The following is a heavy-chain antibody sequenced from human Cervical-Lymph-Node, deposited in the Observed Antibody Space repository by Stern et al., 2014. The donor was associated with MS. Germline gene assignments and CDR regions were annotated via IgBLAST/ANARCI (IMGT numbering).Heavy chain of an antibody. CDR2: IYPYDSDT. CDR1: GYSFTIYY. Sequence: VQLVESGAEVKKPGESLKISCKLSGYSFTIYYIAWVRQMPGKGLEWMGVIYPYDSDTPYSPAFQGQVTISADNPITTAYLQWSSLRAADTAMYYCARHVQGFDYWGQGTLVTVSS. V-gene: IGHV5-51*04. J-gene: IGHJ4*02. CDR3: ARHVQGFDY.